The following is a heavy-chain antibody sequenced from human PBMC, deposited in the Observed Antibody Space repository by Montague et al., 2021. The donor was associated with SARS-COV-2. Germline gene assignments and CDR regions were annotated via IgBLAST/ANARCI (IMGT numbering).Heavy chain of an antibody. CDR1: GGSFSVYY. CDR3: AKEREVVRAARTLVAFDL. J-gene: IGHJ3*01. V-gene: IGHV4-34*01. CDR2: INHSGTA. D-gene: IGHD2-2*01. Sequence: SETLSLTCAVYGGSFSVYYWSRLRQSPGSGLEWIAEINHSGTANYNPSLKSRVSISVDTSKNQFTLKLTSVTAADTAMYYCAKEREVVRAARTLVAFDLWGQGTMVTVSS.